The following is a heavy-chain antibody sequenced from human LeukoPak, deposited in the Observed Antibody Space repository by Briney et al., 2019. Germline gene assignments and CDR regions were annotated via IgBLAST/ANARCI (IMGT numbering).Heavy chain of an antibody. CDR3: AKHWGGSYCLPRY. Sequence: GGSLRLSCAASGFTFSSYSMNWVRQAPGKGLEWVSSISSSSSYIYYADSVKGRFTISRDNAKNSLYLQMNSLRAEDTAVYYCAKHWGGSYCLPRYWGQGTLVTVSS. D-gene: IGHD1-26*01. J-gene: IGHJ4*02. CDR2: ISSSSSYI. CDR1: GFTFSSYS. V-gene: IGHV3-21*01.